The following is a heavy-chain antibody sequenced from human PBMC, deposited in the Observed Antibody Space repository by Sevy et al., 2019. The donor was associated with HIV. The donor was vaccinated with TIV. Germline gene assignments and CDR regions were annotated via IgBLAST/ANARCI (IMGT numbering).Heavy chain of an antibody. D-gene: IGHD3-16*01. CDR1: GFTFSSYA. V-gene: IGHV3-23*01. CDR3: AKDLWGNWDYYFDY. CDR2: ISGSGGST. J-gene: IGHJ4*02. Sequence: GGSLRLSCAASGFTFSSYAMSWVRQAPGKGLEWVSAISGSGGSTYYADPVKGRFTISRDNSKNTLYLQMNSLRAEDTAVYYCAKDLWGNWDYYFDYWGQGTLVTVSS.